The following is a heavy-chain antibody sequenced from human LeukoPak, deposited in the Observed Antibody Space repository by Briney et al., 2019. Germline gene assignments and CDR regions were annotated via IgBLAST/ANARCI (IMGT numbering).Heavy chain of an antibody. J-gene: IGHJ5*02. CDR2: IIPIFGTA. V-gene: IGHV1-69*01. CDR3: ASCSGGSCYRDNWFDP. D-gene: IGHD2-15*01. Sequence: SVKVSCKASGGTFSSYAISWVRQAPGQGLEWMGGIIPIFGTANYAQKFRGRVTITADESTSTAYMELSSLRSEDTAVYYCASCSGGSCYRDNWFDPWGQGTLVTVSS. CDR1: GGTFSSYA.